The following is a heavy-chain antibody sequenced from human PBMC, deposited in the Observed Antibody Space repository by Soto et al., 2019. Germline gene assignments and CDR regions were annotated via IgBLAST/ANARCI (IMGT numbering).Heavy chain of an antibody. CDR1: GYTFTAYY. J-gene: IGHJ6*02. D-gene: IGHD3-10*02. CDR3: ERNMDYYYGRGSGNGHGF. Sequence: QVQLVQSGAEVKEPGDSVRVSCEASGYTFTAYYIHWVRQAPGQGLEWMGWINPKFGDTTYAQDFQGRVSMTRDMSISTVYMELSRLTSDDTAIYYCERNMDYYYGRGSGNGHGFWGQGTTVTVFS. CDR2: INPKFGDT. V-gene: IGHV1-2*02.